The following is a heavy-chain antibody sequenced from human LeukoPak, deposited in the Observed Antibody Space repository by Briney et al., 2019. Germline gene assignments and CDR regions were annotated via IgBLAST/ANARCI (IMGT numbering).Heavy chain of an antibody. J-gene: IGHJ4*02. CDR3: ARGSTHRYYYVSSGYYRGAFDY. D-gene: IGHD3-22*01. Sequence: GASVKVSCKSSGYTFTNYGISWVRQAPGQGLEWMGWISGYNGHTNYAQKFQGRVTMTTDTSTNVVYMELRSLRSDDTAVYYCARGSTHRYYYVSSGYYRGAFDYWGQGTLVTVSS. CDR2: ISGYNGHT. V-gene: IGHV1-18*01. CDR1: GYTFTNYG.